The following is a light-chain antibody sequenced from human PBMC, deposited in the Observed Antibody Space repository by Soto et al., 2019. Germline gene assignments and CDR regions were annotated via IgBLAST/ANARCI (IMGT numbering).Light chain of an antibody. V-gene: IGKV3-11*01. Sequence: EIVLTQSPATLSSFPGDRVTLSCRASQYINTRLAWYQHRPGQAPRLLIYQTSIRAAGIPARFSASGTGTDFTLTISDVQREDFAVYYCHQRQSWPRTFGQGTKVDIK. CDR3: HQRQSWPRT. CDR1: QYINTR. J-gene: IGKJ1*01. CDR2: QTS.